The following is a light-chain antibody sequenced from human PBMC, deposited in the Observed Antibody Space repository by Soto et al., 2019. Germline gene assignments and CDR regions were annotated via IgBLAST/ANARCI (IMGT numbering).Light chain of an antibody. Sequence: QSALTQPASVSGSPGQSITISCTGTSSDVGGYNSVSWYQQHPGKAPKLMIYEVSNRPSGVSNRFSGSKSGNTASLTISGLQAEDEADYYCSSYTSSSTLYVFGPGTKLTVL. CDR3: SSYTSSSTLYV. J-gene: IGLJ1*01. CDR2: EVS. V-gene: IGLV2-14*01. CDR1: SSDVGGYNS.